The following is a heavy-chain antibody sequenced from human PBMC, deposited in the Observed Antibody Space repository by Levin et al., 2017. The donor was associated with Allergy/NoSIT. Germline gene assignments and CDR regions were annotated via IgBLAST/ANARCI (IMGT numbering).Heavy chain of an antibody. J-gene: IGHJ5*02. V-gene: IGHV3-33*01. Sequence: PGGSLRLSCAASGFNFGRYGIHWVRQAPGKGLEWVAVIWYDGSNEFYGDSVEGRFTISRDNSKDTVYLQMNSLRVEDTAVYYCARGYSSSGVGWFDPWGQGTLVTVSS. D-gene: IGHD6-19*01. CDR2: IWYDGSNE. CDR3: ARGYSSSGVGWFDP. CDR1: GFNFGRYG.